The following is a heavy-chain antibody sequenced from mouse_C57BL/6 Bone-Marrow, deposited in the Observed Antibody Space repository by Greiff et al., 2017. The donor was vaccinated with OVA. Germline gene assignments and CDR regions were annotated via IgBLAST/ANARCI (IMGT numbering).Heavy chain of an antibody. CDR2: ISSGGSYT. J-gene: IGHJ4*01. CDR3: ARHGALYYGNYYAMDY. CDR1: GFTFSSYG. V-gene: IGHV5-6*01. D-gene: IGHD2-1*01. Sequence: VQLKESGGDLVKPGGSLKLSCAASGFTFSSYGMSWVRQTPDKRLEWVATISSGGSYTYYPDSVKGRFTISRDNAKNTLYLQMSSLKSEDTAMYYCARHGALYYGNYYAMDYWGQGTSGTVSS.